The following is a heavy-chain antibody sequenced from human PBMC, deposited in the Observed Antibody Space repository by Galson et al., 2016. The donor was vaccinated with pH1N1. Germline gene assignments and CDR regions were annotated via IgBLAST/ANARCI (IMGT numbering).Heavy chain of an antibody. Sequence: LRLSCAISGDSVSSSNAAWNWIRQSPSRGLEWLGRTYYRSKWYNDYAPSVKSRITVKADTSKNQFSLQLKSVMPEDTAVYYCVREARRAWENLPTQWFDPWGQGTLVIVSS. CDR1: GDSVSSSNAA. D-gene: IGHD1-26*01. CDR2: TYYRSKWYN. J-gene: IGHJ5*02. CDR3: VREARRAWENLPTQWFDP. V-gene: IGHV6-1*01.